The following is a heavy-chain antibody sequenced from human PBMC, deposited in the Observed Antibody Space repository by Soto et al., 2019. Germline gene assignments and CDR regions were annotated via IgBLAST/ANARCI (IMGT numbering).Heavy chain of an antibody. J-gene: IGHJ5*02. V-gene: IGHV4-59*08. CDR1: GGSISSYY. D-gene: IGHD3-10*01. CDR2: IYYSGST. CDR3: ARLFGELSLNWFDP. Sequence: KPSETPALTFTVSGGSISSYYWSWIRQPPGKGLEWIGYIYYSGSTNYNPSLKSRVTISVDTSKNQFSLKLSSVTAADTAVYYCARLFGELSLNWFDPWGQGTLVTVSS.